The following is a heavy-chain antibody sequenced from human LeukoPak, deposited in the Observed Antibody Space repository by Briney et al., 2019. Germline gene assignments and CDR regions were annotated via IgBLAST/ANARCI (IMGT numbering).Heavy chain of an antibody. J-gene: IGHJ4*02. V-gene: IGHV1-2*02. D-gene: IGHD4-11*01. CDR2: IDTNNGDT. Sequence: ASVTVSCTASGYTFSCNYIHWLRQAPGQGLEWMGWIDTNNGDTKSAQKFQGRVTMSRDTSISTAYMDLSSLSPDDAAVYYCARDPSSVTLYFFDYWGQGTLVTVSS. CDR1: GYTFSCNY. CDR3: ARDPSSVTLYFFDY.